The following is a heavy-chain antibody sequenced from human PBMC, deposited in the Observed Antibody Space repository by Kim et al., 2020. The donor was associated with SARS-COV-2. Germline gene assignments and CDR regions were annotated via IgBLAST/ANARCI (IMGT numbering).Heavy chain of an antibody. Sequence: GGSLRLSCAASGFTFSSYAMHWVRQAPGKGLEWVAVISYDGSNKYYADSVKGRFSISRDNSKNTLYLQMNSLRAEDTAVYYCARDPAERMYCSGGSCYSGWFDPWGQGTLVTVSS. V-gene: IGHV3-30*04. J-gene: IGHJ5*02. CDR3: ARDPAERMYCSGGSCYSGWFDP. D-gene: IGHD2-15*01. CDR2: ISYDGSNK. CDR1: GFTFSSYA.